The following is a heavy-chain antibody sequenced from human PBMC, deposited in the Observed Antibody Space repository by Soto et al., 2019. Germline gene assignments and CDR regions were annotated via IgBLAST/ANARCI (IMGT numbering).Heavy chain of an antibody. CDR3: ARGGGYCSSTSCYLAHDFDY. CDR1: GYTFTSYY. J-gene: IGHJ4*02. D-gene: IGHD2-2*01. V-gene: IGHV1-46*01. Sequence: ASVKVSCKASGYTFTSYYMHRVRQAPGQGLEWMGIINPSGGSTSYAQKFQGRVTMTRDTSTSTVYMELSGLRSEDTAVYYCARGGGYCSSTSCYLAHDFDYWGQGTLVTVSS. CDR2: INPSGGST.